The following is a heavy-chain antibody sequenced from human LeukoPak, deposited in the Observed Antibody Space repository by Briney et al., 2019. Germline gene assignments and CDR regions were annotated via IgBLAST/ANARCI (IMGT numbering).Heavy chain of an antibody. V-gene: IGHV4-59*08. CDR2: IYYSGST. Sequence: SETLSLTCTVSGGSISSYYWSWIRQPPGKGLEWIGYIYYSGSTNYNPSLKSRVTISVDTSKNQFSLKLSSVTAADTAVYFCARGRVEAYAFDYWGQGTLVTVS. J-gene: IGHJ4*02. CDR3: ARGRVEAYAFDY. D-gene: IGHD1-26*01. CDR1: GGSISSYY.